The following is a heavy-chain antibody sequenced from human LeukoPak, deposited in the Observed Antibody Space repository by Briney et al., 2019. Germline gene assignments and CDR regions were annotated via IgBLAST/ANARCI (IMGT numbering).Heavy chain of an antibody. J-gene: IGHJ4*02. CDR1: GFTFSNYW. V-gene: IGHV3-7*01. D-gene: IGHD1-26*01. CDR3: ARDRGGSYSAIDY. Sequence: GGSLRLSCAASGFTFSNYWMSWVRQAPGKGLEWVANIRQDGSDKYYVDSVKGRFTISRDNAQNSLYLQMNSLRAEDTGVYYCARDRGGSYSAIDYWGQGTLVTVSS. CDR2: IRQDGSDK.